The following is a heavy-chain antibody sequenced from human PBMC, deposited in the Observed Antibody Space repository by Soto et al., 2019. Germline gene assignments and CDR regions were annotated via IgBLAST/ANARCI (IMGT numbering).Heavy chain of an antibody. CDR1: GFTFTSSA. CDR3: AADGTATDAFDI. Sequence: SVKVSCKASGFTFTSSAVQWVRQARGQRLEWIGWIVVGSGNTNYAQKFQERVTITRDMPTRTAYMELSSLRSEDTAVYYCAADGTATDAFDIWGQGTMVTVSS. V-gene: IGHV1-58*01. J-gene: IGHJ3*02. CDR2: IVVGSGNT. D-gene: IGHD5-12*01.